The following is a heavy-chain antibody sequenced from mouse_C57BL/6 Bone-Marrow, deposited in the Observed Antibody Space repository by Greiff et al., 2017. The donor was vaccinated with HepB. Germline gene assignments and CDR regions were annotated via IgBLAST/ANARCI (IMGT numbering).Heavy chain of an antibody. CDR1: GYTFTSYW. Sequence: QVQLQQPGTELVKPGASVKLSCKASGYTFTSYWMHWVKQRPGQGLEWIGNINPSNGGTNYNEKFKSKATLTVDKSSSTAYMQLSSLTSEDSAVYYSARDYYGSSYWYFDVWGTGTTVTVSS. J-gene: IGHJ1*03. CDR2: INPSNGGT. D-gene: IGHD1-1*01. V-gene: IGHV1-53*01. CDR3: ARDYYGSSYWYFDV.